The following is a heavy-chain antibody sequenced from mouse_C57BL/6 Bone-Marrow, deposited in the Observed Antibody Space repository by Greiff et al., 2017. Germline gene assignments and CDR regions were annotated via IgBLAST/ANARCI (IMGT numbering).Heavy chain of an antibody. CDR3: ASDWYFDV. Sequence: EVKLVESGGDLVKPGGSLKLSCAASGFTFSSYGMSWVRQTPDKRLEWVATISSGGGYTYYPDSVKGRFTISRDNAKNTLCLQVSSLKSEDSAIYYCASDWYFDVWGTGTTVTVSS. J-gene: IGHJ1*03. CDR1: GFTFSSYG. CDR2: ISSGGGYT. V-gene: IGHV5-6*01.